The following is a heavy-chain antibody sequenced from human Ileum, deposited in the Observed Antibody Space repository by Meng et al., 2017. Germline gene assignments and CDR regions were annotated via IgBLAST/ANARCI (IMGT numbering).Heavy chain of an antibody. V-gene: IGHV3-7*01. CDR3: ASEWGWGFDI. D-gene: IGHD3-16*01. CDR2: IRGDGSDK. Sequence: GESLKISCVASGFTLGNYWMTSVRQAPGKGLEWLANIRGDGSDKYYVDSVNGRFTISRDNVKNSLYVQMNSLRVEDTAVYYCASEWGWGFDIWGQGTMVTVSS. J-gene: IGHJ3*02. CDR1: GFTLGNYW.